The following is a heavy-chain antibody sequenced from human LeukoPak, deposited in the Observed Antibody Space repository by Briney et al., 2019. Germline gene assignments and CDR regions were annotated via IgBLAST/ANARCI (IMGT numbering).Heavy chain of an antibody. V-gene: IGHV3-30*04. J-gene: IGHJ4*02. CDR3: ARDHRDGYNFFDY. CDR2: ISYDGSNK. Sequence: GGSLRLSCAASGFTFSSYEMNWVRQAPGKGLEWVAVISYDGSNKYYADSVKGRFTISRDNSKNTLYLQMNSLRAEDTAVYYCARDHRDGYNFFDYWGQGTLVTVSS. CDR1: GFTFSSYE. D-gene: IGHD5-24*01.